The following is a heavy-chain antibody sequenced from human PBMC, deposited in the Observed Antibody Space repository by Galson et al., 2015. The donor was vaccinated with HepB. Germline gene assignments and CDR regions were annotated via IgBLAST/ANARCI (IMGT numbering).Heavy chain of an antibody. CDR2: IIPILGIA. CDR1: GGTFSSYA. Sequence: SVKVSCKASGGTFSSYAISWVRQAPGQGLEWMGGIIPILGIANYAQKFQGRVTITADKSTSTAYMELSSLRSEDTAVYYCASGGGLWEPAAAFDIWGQGTMVTVSS. V-gene: IGHV1-69*10. CDR3: ASGGGLWEPAAAFDI. J-gene: IGHJ3*02. D-gene: IGHD1-26*01.